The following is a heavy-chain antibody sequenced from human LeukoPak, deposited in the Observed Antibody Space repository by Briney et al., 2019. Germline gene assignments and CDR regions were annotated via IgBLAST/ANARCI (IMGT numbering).Heavy chain of an antibody. CDR2: ISYDGSNK. D-gene: IGHD1/OR15-1a*01. Sequence: PGRSLRLSCAASGFTFSNYGMPWVRQAPGKGLEWVAVISYDGSNKYYADSVKGRFTISRDNSKNTLYLQMNSLRAEDTAVYYCALGEQYGPDFWGQGTLVTVSS. CDR1: GFTFSNYG. V-gene: IGHV3-30*03. J-gene: IGHJ4*02. CDR3: ALGEQYGPDF.